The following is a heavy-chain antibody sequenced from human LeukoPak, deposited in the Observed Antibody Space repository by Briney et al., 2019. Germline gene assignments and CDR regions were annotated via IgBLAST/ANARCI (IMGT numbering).Heavy chain of an antibody. CDR3: AKESCSGGSCYIFDY. V-gene: IGHV4-34*01. CDR1: GGSFCGYY. J-gene: IGHJ4*02. D-gene: IGHD2-15*01. CDR2: INHSGST. Sequence: SETLSLTXGVYGGSFCGYYWSWIRQAPGKGLEWLGEINHSGSTNYNPSLKSRVTISVDTSKNQFSLKLSSVTAADTAVYYCAKESCSGGSCYIFDYWGQGTLVTVSS.